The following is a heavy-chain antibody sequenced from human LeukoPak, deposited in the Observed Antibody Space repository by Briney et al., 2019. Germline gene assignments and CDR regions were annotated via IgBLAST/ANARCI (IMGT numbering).Heavy chain of an antibody. CDR1: GGSLSGYY. CDR2: INHSGST. CDR3: ARTTVVTPSAFDI. V-gene: IGHV4-34*01. Sequence: SETLSLTCAVYGGSLSGYYWSWIRQPPGKGLEWIGEINHSGSTNYNPSLKSRVTISVDTSKNQFSLKLSSVTAADTAVYYCARTTVVTPSAFDIWGQGTMVTVSS. D-gene: IGHD4-23*01. J-gene: IGHJ3*02.